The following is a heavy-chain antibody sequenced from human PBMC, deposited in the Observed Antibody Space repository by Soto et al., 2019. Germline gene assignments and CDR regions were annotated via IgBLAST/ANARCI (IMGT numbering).Heavy chain of an antibody. V-gene: IGHV3-23*01. Sequence: PGGSLRLSCAASGFTFSSYAMSWVRQAPGKGLEWVSAINPSGSGTYYADSVKGRFTISRDNSKNTLYLQMNSLRAEDTAVYYCAARRYSFGYDYWGQGALVTVSS. J-gene: IGHJ4*02. CDR2: INPSGSGT. D-gene: IGHD5-18*01. CDR1: GFTFSSYA. CDR3: AARRYSFGYDY.